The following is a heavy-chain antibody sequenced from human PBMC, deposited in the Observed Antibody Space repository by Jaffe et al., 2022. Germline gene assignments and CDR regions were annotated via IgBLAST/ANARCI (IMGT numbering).Heavy chain of an antibody. CDR3: AKTVAKGRGDYDYFDY. Sequence: QVQLVESGGGVVQPGGSLRLSCAASGFTFSSYGMHWVRQAPGKGLEWVAFIRYDGSNKYYADSVKGRFTISRDNSKNTLYLQMNSLRAEDTAVYYCAKTVAKGRGDYDYFDYWGQGTLVTVSS. CDR1: GFTFSSYG. CDR2: IRYDGSNK. V-gene: IGHV3-30*02. D-gene: IGHD4-17*01. J-gene: IGHJ4*02.